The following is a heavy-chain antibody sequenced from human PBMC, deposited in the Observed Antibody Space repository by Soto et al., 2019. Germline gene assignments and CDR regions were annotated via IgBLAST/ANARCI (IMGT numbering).Heavy chain of an antibody. CDR2: IHYSGTT. V-gene: IGHV4-31*03. J-gene: IGHJ4*02. D-gene: IGHD5-18*01. CDR3: ARDRDSYGFHDY. CDR1: GGSISSGGSY. Sequence: QVQLQESGPGLVKPSQTLSVTCTVSGGSISSGGSYWRWIRHHPGKGLEWIGYIHYSGTTYYNPSLKRRVTISIDTSKKQFSLKLSSVTAADTAVYYCARDRDSYGFHDYWGQGTLVTVSS.